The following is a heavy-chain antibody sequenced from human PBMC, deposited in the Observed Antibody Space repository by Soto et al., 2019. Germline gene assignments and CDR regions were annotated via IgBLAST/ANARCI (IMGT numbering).Heavy chain of an antibody. J-gene: IGHJ4*02. CDR2: INPKSGGT. Sequence: QVQLVQSGAEVKKPGASVKVSCKASGDTFTANYIHWVRQAPGQGFEWMGWINPKSGGTKFPQKFQGRVTMTRDTSISTVYMTLTRLTADDTAVYYCARDLAKGGGSAGFDYWGQGTLVTVSS. CDR3: ARDLAKGGGSAGFDY. CDR1: GDTFTANY. V-gene: IGHV1-2*02. D-gene: IGHD1-26*01.